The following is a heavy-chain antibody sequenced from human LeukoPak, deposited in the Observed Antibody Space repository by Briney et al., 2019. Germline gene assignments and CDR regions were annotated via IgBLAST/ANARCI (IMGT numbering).Heavy chain of an antibody. CDR1: GASISSDY. CDR3: ARIRPSRLYMDV. V-gene: IGHV4-59*12. Sequence: SETLSLTCTVSGASISSDYWNWIRQPPGKGLEWIGYIHYTGTTNYNPSLKSRVTISVDTSKNQFSLKLSSVTAADTAVYYCARIRPSRLYMDVWGKGTTATVSS. CDR2: IHYTGTT. J-gene: IGHJ6*03. D-gene: IGHD6-6*01.